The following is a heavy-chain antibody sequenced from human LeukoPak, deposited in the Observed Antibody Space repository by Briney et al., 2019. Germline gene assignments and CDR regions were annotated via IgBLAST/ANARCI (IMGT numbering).Heavy chain of an antibody. CDR3: ARVLYSSSYYYMDV. CDR2: IYYSGST. D-gene: IGHD6-6*01. J-gene: IGHJ6*03. CDR1: GGSISSYY. V-gene: IGHV4-59*01. Sequence: PSETLSLTCTVSGGSISSYYWSWIRQPPGKGLEWIGYIYYSGSTNYNPSLKSRVTISVDTSKNQFSLKLSSVTAADTAVYYCARVLYSSSYYYMDVWGTGTTVTVSS.